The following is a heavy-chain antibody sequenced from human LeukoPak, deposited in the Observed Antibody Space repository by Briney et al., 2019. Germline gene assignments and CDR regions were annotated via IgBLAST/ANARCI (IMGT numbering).Heavy chain of an antibody. CDR2: ISYDGSNK. J-gene: IGHJ4*02. Sequence: GRSLRLSRAASGFTFSSFGMHWVRQAPGKGLEWVAVISYDGSNKYYADSVKGRFTISRDNSKNTLYLQMNSLRAEDTAVYYCARGGIYCSSTSCAFPMGGYWGQGTLVTVSS. V-gene: IGHV3-30*03. D-gene: IGHD2-2*01. CDR1: GFTFSSFG. CDR3: ARGGIYCSSTSCAFPMGGY.